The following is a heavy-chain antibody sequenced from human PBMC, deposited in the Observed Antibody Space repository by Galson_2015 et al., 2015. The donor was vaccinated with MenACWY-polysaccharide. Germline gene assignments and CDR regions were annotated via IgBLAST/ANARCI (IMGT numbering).Heavy chain of an antibody. CDR3: ARTMLTYCGGDCYYYYYMDV. CDR2: ISTGSANI. J-gene: IGHJ6*03. V-gene: IGHV3-11*01. D-gene: IGHD2-21*01. CDR1: GFSFSDYY. Sequence: SLRLSCAASGFSFSDYYMTWIRQAPGKGLEWVSYISTGSANIFYGDSVRGRFTISRDNAKNSLYLQMNTLRVEDTAVYYCARTMLTYCGGDCYYYYYMDVWGKGTTVTVSS.